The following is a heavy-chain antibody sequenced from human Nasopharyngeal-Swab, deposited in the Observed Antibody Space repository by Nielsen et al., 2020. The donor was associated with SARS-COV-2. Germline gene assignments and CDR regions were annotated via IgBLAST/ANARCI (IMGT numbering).Heavy chain of an antibody. J-gene: IGHJ4*02. CDR3: AGSMYCSSTSCRYYFDY. CDR2: IYYSGST. CDR1: GGSFSSAGYF. D-gene: IGHD2-2*01. Sequence: SETLSLTCTVSGGSFSSAGYFWTWIRQHPGKGLEWIGYIYYSGSTYYNPSLKSRVTISPDTSKNHFSLKLSSVTAADTAVYFCAGSMYCSSTSCRYYFDYWGQGTLVTVSS. V-gene: IGHV4-31*03.